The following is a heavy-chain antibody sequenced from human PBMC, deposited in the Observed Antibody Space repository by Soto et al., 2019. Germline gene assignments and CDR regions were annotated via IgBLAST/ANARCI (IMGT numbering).Heavy chain of an antibody. Sequence: ESGGGVVQPGRSLRLSCAASGFTFSRYGMHWVRQAPGKGLEWVAVISYDGSNKYYADSVKGRFTISRDNSKNTLYLQMNSLRAEDTAVYYCAKDSARGWDDYFDYWGQGTLVTVSS. J-gene: IGHJ4*02. D-gene: IGHD6-19*01. CDR2: ISYDGSNK. CDR3: AKDSARGWDDYFDY. CDR1: GFTFSRYG. V-gene: IGHV3-30*18.